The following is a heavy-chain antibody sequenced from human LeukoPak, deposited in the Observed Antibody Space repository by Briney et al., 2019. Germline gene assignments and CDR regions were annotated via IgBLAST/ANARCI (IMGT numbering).Heavy chain of an antibody. Sequence: PSETLSLTCAVSGYSISSGYYWGWIRQPPGKGLEWIGSIYHSGSTYYNPSLKSRVTISVDTSKNQFSLKLSSVTAADTAVYYCARALDYGDYPFGYWGQGTLVTVSS. V-gene: IGHV4-38-2*01. CDR3: ARALDYGDYPFGY. J-gene: IGHJ4*02. D-gene: IGHD4-17*01. CDR1: GYSISSGYY. CDR2: IYHSGST.